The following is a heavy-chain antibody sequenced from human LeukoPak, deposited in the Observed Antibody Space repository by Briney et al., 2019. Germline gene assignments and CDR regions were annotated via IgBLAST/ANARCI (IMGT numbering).Heavy chain of an antibody. CDR3: AKDATITMVRGVINWFDH. CDR1: GFTFSSCG. V-gene: IGHV3-30*02. D-gene: IGHD3-10*01. J-gene: IGHJ5*02. CDR2: IRYDGSNK. Sequence: GGSLRLSCAASGFTFSSCGMHWVRQAPGKGLEWVAFIRYDGSNKYYADSVKGRFTISRDNSKNTLYLQMNSLRAEDTAVYYCAKDATITMVRGVINWFDHWGQGTLVTVSS.